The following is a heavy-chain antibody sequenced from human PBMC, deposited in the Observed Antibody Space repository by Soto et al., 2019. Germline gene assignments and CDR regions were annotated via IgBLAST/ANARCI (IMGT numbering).Heavy chain of an antibody. D-gene: IGHD3-22*01. V-gene: IGHV4-39*01. CDR1: GGSISSSSYY. J-gene: IGHJ4*02. Sequence: QLQLQESGPGLVKPSETLSLTCTVSGGSISSSSYYWGWIRQPPGKGLEWIGSIYYSGSTYYNPSLKSRVTISVDTSKNQFSLKLSSVTAADTAVYYCARHRGSRRMGYDSSGYYETHRKFDYWGQGTLVTVSS. CDR2: IYYSGST. CDR3: ARHRGSRRMGYDSSGYYETHRKFDY.